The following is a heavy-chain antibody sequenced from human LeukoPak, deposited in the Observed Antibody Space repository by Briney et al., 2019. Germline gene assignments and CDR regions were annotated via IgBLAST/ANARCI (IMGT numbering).Heavy chain of an antibody. CDR2: ISGSSDYI. D-gene: IGHD6-19*01. J-gene: IGHJ4*02. V-gene: IGHV3-21*01. Sequence: PAGSLRLSCAAYGFTSSSLSMNWVRQAPGKGLEWVSSISGSSDYIYYADSMQGRFTISRDNAKSSLYLQMNSLRAEDTAVYYCARSYSSGWQFFDYWGQGVLVTVSS. CDR3: ARSYSSGWQFFDY. CDR1: GFTSSSLS.